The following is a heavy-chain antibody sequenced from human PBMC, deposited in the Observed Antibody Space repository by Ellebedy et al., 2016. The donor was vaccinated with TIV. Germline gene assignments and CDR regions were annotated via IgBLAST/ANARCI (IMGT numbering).Heavy chain of an antibody. V-gene: IGHV3-7*03. CDR1: GFTFSTYW. CDR2: IKQDGSEK. Sequence: GESLKISCAASGFTFSTYWMNWVRQAPGKGLEWVANIKQDGSEKYYVDSVKGRFTISRDNAKNSLYLQMNSLRAEDTAVYYCARNYCSGGSCYPSFAYWGQGTLVTVSS. CDR3: ARNYCSGGSCYPSFAY. J-gene: IGHJ4*02. D-gene: IGHD2-15*01.